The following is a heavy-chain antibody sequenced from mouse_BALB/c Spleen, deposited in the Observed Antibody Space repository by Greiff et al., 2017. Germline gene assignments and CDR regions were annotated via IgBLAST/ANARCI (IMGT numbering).Heavy chain of an antibody. V-gene: IGHV5-12-1*01. Sequence: EVQLVESGGGLVKPGGSLKLSCAASGFAFSSYDMSWVRQTPEKRLEWVAYISSGGGSTYYPDTVKGRFTISRDNAKNTLYLQMSSLKSEDTAMYYCARPPSYGSEGFAYWGQGTLVTVSA. D-gene: IGHD1-1*01. CDR1: GFAFSSYD. CDR2: ISSGGGST. J-gene: IGHJ3*01. CDR3: ARPPSYGSEGFAY.